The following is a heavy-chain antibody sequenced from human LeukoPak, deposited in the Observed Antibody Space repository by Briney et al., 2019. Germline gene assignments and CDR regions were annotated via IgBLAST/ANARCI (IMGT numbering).Heavy chain of an antibody. D-gene: IGHD3-10*01. CDR3: AKEVFTLAYGSGSTQPY. CDR1: GFTFSSYA. J-gene: IGHJ4*02. V-gene: IGHV3-23*01. CDR2: ISGSGGST. Sequence: QAGGSLRLSCAASGFTFSSYAMSWVRQAPGKGLEWVSAISGSGGSTYYADSVKGRFTISRDNSKNTLYLQMNSLRAEDTAVYYCAKEVFTLAYGSGSTQPYWGQGTLVTVSS.